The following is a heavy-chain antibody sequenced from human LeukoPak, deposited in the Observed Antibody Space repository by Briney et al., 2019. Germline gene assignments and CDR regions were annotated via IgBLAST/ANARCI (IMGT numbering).Heavy chain of an antibody. CDR2: IYYSGST. D-gene: IGHD6-6*01. CDR3: ARGLVVVPFDY. J-gene: IGHJ4*02. CDR1: GGSISSGGYY. V-gene: IGHV4-31*03. Sequence: SETLSLTCTVSGGSISSGGYYWSWIRQHPGKGLEWIGYIYYSGSTYYNPSLKSRVTISVDTPKNQFSLKLSSVTAADTAVYYCARGLVVVPFDYWGQGTLVTVSS.